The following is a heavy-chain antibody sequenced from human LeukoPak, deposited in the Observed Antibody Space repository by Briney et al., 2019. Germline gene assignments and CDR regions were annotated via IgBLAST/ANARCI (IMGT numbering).Heavy chain of an antibody. CDR1: GGSISSGGYS. Sequence: SQTLSLTCAVSGGSISSGGYSWSWIRQPPGEGLEWIGYIYHSGSAYYNPSLKSRVTISVDRFKNQFSLKLRSVTAADTAVCYCARAAGGKLRDWYFDLWGRGTLVTVSS. V-gene: IGHV4-30-2*01. CDR3: ARAAGGKLRDWYFDL. J-gene: IGHJ2*01. D-gene: IGHD4-23*01. CDR2: IYHSGSA.